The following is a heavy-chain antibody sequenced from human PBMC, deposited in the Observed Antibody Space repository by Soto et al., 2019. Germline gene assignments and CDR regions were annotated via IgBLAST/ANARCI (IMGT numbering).Heavy chain of an antibody. V-gene: IGHV2-5*02. J-gene: IGHJ4*02. CDR3: AHRPNCWSTSCFYFDY. CDR1: GFSLSTSGVG. D-gene: IGHD2-2*01. CDR2: VYWDGEK. Sequence: QITLKESGPTLVKPTQTLTLTCTFSGFSLSTSGVGVGWVRQPPGKALEWLALVYWDGEKRYSPSLKSRLTIPKDTSKNQVVLTMTNVDPVDTATYYCAHRPNCWSTSCFYFDYWGQGILVTVSS.